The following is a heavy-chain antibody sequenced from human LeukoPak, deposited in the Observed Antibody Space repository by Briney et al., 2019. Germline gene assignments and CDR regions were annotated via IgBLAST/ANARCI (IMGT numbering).Heavy chain of an antibody. Sequence: GESLQISCKGSGYNFTSHWIGWVRQMPGKGLEWMGIIYPGDSDNRYSPSFQGQVTISADKSISTAYLQWSSLKASDTAMYYCARWGSHIVVVTETYGMDVWGQGTTVTVSS. CDR3: ARWGSHIVVVTETYGMDV. J-gene: IGHJ6*02. CDR2: IYPGDSDN. D-gene: IGHD2-21*02. V-gene: IGHV5-51*01. CDR1: GYNFTSHW.